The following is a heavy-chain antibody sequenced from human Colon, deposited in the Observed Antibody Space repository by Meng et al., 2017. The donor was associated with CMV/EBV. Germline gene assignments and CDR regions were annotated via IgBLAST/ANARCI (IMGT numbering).Heavy chain of an antibody. V-gene: IGHV4-39*07. D-gene: IGHD5-24*01. CDR3: ARMALHWYFDL. Sequence: QVQLREPGPGLVKPSETLSLTVTVSGDSLSGRSYYWGWIRQPPGKGLEWIASIYYTGNDYHNPSLKSRVTISIDTSNNQFSLRLTSVTAADAAVYYCARMALHWYFDLWGRGTLVTVSS. J-gene: IGHJ2*01. CDR2: IYYTGND. CDR1: GDSLSGRSYY.